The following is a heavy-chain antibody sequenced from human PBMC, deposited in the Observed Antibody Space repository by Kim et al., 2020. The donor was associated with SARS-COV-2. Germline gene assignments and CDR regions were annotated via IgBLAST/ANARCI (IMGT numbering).Heavy chain of an antibody. D-gene: IGHD3-9*01. J-gene: IGHJ4*02. CDR3: ARDLGHLLRYFDWSTKRNPDY. V-gene: IGHV3-30*04. CDR1: GFTFSSYA. CDR2: ISYDGSNK. Sequence: GGSLRLSCAASGFTFSSYAMHWVRQAPGKGLEWVAVISYDGSNKYYADSMKGRFTISRDNSKNTLYLQMNSLRAEDTAVYYCARDLGHLLRYFDWSTKRNPDYWGQGTLVTVSS.